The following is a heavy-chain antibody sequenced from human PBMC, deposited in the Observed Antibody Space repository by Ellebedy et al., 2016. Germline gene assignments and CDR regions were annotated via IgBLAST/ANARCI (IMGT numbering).Heavy chain of an antibody. D-gene: IGHD3-10*01. CDR3: ARAHDQEFGPRDAFDI. CDR2: INHSGST. Sequence: GSLRLSXAASGFTFSDYYMSWIRQPPGKGLEWIGEINHSGSTNYNPSLKSRVTISVDTSKNQFSLKLSSVTAADTAVYYCARAHDQEFGPRDAFDIWGQGTMVTVSS. J-gene: IGHJ3*02. V-gene: IGHV4-34*01. CDR1: GFTFSDYY.